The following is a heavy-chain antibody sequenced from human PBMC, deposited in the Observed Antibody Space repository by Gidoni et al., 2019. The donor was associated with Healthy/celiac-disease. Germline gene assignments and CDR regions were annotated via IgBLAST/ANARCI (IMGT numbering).Heavy chain of an antibody. CDR1: GGSFRGYY. J-gene: IGHJ2*01. Sequence: QVQLQQWGAGLLKPSETLSLPCAVYGGSFRGYYWSWLRQPPGKGLDWIGEINHIGSTNYNPSLKSRVTISVDTSKNQFSLKLSSVTAADTAVYYCARGRSCSSTSCSTSWYFDLWGRGTLVTVSS. D-gene: IGHD2-2*02. CDR3: ARGRSCSSTSCSTSWYFDL. CDR2: INHIGST. V-gene: IGHV4-34*01.